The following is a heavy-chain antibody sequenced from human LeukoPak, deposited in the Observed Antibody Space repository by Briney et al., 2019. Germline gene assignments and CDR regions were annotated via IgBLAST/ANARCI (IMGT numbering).Heavy chain of an antibody. CDR2: IYTSGSI. CDR1: GGSISSGSYY. Sequence: PSETLSLTCTVSGGSISSGSYYWRWIRQPAGKGLEWIVRIYTSGSINYNPSLKSRVTISVDTSKNQFSLKLSSVTAADTAVYYCARDSFRLWFGELLYYMDVWGKGTTVTVSS. V-gene: IGHV4-61*02. J-gene: IGHJ6*03. D-gene: IGHD3-10*01. CDR3: ARDSFRLWFGELLYYMDV.